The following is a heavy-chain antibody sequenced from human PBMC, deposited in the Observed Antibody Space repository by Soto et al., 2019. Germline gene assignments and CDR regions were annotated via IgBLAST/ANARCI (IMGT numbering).Heavy chain of an antibody. V-gene: IGHV3-21*01. CDR1: VFTFNSYT. CDR2: ITSSGSYI. Sequence: PGGSLRLSCAASVFTFNSYTMNWVRQAPGKGLEWVSSITSSGSYIYYADSVKGRFTISRDNAKNSLYLQMDSLRAEDTAVYYCAKEVGRSYYGMDVWGQGTTVTVSS. CDR3: AKEVGRSYYGMDV. D-gene: IGHD1-26*01. J-gene: IGHJ6*02.